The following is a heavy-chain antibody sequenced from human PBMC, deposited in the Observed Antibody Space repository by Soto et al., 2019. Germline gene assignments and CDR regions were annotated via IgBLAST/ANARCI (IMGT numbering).Heavy chain of an antibody. CDR2: IYYSGST. Sequence: TLSLTCTVSGGSISSGGYYWSWIRQHPGKGLEWIGYIYYSGSTYYNPSLKSRVTISVDTSKNQFSLKLSSVTAADTAVYYCARAGGAIKYYYYYYMDVWGKGTTVTVSS. CDR1: GGSISSGGYY. J-gene: IGHJ6*03. CDR3: ARAGGAIKYYYYYYMDV. D-gene: IGHD1-26*01. V-gene: IGHV4-31*03.